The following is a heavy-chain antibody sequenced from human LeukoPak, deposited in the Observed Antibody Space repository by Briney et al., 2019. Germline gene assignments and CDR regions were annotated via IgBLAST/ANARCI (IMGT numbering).Heavy chain of an antibody. CDR2: IHTSGST. CDR3: ARVIRNYDFWSSSYYMDV. D-gene: IGHD3-3*01. CDR1: GGSISSYY. Sequence: SETLSLTCTVSGGSISSYYWSWIRQPPGKGLEWIGYIHTSGSTNYNPSLKSRVTISVDTSKNQFSLKLSSVTAADTAVYYCARVIRNYDFWSSSYYMDVWGKGTTVTVSS. V-gene: IGHV4-4*09. J-gene: IGHJ6*03.